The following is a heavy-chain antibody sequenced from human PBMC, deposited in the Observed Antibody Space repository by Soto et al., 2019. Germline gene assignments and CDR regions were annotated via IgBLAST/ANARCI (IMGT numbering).Heavy chain of an antibody. CDR2: INDNGGT. CDR3: ARGRYSYETIYYKFSYSALEV. CDR1: VVSIRGYY. Sequence: NPSETLSLTCGVYVVSIRGYYWSCIRHSPGKWLEWIGDINDNGGTNYNPSLKSRVTTSLDTSKKQVSLMVSSVTAADTAVYYCARGRYSYETIYYKFSYSALEVWGQGTTVTVSS. V-gene: IGHV4-34*01. D-gene: IGHD3-10*01. J-gene: IGHJ6*02.